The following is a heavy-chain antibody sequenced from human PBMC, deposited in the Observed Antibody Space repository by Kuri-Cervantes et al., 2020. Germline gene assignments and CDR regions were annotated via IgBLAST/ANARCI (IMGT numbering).Heavy chain of an antibody. CDR3: ARSFGGANYYAY. CDR1: GGSFSGYY. J-gene: IGHJ4*02. D-gene: IGHD3-10*01. V-gene: IGHV4-34*01. Sequence: LRLSCAVYGGSFSGYYWSWIRQPPGKGLEWIGEINHSGSTNYNPSLKSRVTISADTSKNQFTLKLSSVAAADTSVYYCARSFGGANYYAYWGQGTLVTVSS. CDR2: INHSGST.